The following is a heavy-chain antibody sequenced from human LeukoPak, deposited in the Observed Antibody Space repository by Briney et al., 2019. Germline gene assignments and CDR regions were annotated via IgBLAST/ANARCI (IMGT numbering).Heavy chain of an antibody. CDR1: GGSFSGYY. CDR2: INHSGST. V-gene: IGHV4-34*01. Sequence: PSETLSLTCAVYGGSFSGYYWSWIRQPPGKGLEWIGEINHSGSTNYNPSLKSRVTISVDTSKNQFSLKLSSVTAADTAVYYCARTIKHGYCGGGSCYPGTDDAFDIWGQGTMVTVSS. J-gene: IGHJ3*02. D-gene: IGHD2-15*01. CDR3: ARTIKHGYCGGGSCYPGTDDAFDI.